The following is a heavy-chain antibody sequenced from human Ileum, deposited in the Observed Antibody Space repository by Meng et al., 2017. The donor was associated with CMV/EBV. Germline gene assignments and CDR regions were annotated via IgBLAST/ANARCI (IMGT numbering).Heavy chain of an antibody. D-gene: IGHD3-10*01. CDR1: GFSLTSSGVA. J-gene: IGHJ4*02. CDR2: IYWDGDE. V-gene: IGHV2-5*02. CDR3: ARGYGASWFDN. Sequence: CHFSGFSLTSSGVAVGWIRQPPGKALEWLALIYWDGDERYRPSLKTRLAITKDTSKNQVVLTMTNVDPVDTATYFCARGYGASWFDNWGQGTLVTVSS.